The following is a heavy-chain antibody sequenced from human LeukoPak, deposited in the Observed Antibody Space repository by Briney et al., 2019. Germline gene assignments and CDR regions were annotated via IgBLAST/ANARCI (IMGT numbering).Heavy chain of an antibody. Sequence: SETLSLTCTVSGGSISSSSYYWDWIRPPPGKGLEWIGSIYYSGSTYYNPSLKSRVTISVDTSKNQFSLKLSSVTAADTAVYYCARRAVQVRFFDLWGRGTLVTVSS. D-gene: IGHD3-10*01. V-gene: IGHV4-39*01. CDR2: IYYSGST. CDR1: GGSISSSSYY. CDR3: ARRAVQVRFFDL. J-gene: IGHJ2*01.